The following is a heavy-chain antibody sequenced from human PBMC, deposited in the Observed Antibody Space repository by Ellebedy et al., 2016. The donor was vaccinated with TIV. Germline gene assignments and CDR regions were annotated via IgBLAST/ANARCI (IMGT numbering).Heavy chain of an antibody. J-gene: IGHJ5*02. V-gene: IGHV2-5*02. CDR2: IYWDDDK. D-gene: IGHD2-15*01. CDR3: AHRAWGCSGGSCYYWFDP. CDR1: GFSLSTSGVG. Sequence: SGPTLVXPTQTLTLTCTFSGFSLSTSGVGVGWIRQPPGKALEWLALIYWDDDKRYSPSLKSRLTITKDTSKNQVVLTMTNMDPVDTATYYCAHRAWGCSGGSCYYWFDPWGQGTLVTVSS.